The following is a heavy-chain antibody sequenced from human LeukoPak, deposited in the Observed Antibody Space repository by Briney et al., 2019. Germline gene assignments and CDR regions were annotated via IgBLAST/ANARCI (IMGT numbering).Heavy chain of an antibody. CDR3: ARASLSTNLDY. CDR2: INPNSGGT. J-gene: IGHJ4*02. CDR1: NYTFTTYG. V-gene: IGHV1-2*02. Sequence: ASVKVSCKASNYTFTTYGISWVRQAPGQGLEWMGWINPNSGGTNYAQKFQGRVTMTRDTSISTAYMELSRLRSDDTAVYYCARASLSTNLDYWGQGTLVTVSS.